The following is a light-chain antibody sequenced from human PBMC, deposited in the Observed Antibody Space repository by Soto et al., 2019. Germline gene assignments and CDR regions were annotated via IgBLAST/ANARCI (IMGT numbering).Light chain of an antibody. CDR3: SSYTSSNTLVV. J-gene: IGLJ2*01. CDR1: STDVGGYNY. Sequence: QSALTQPASVSGSPAQSITISCTGTSTDVGGYNYVSWYQQHPGKAPKLIIYEVRNRPSGVSNRFSGSKSGNTASLTISGLQAEDEGDYYCSSYTSSNTLVVFGGGTKLTVL. CDR2: EVR. V-gene: IGLV2-14*01.